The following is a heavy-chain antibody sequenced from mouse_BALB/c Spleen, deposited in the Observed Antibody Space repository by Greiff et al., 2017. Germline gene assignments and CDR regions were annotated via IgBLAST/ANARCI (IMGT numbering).Heavy chain of an antibody. CDR1: EYEFPSHD. V-gene: IGHV5-2*01. D-gene: IGHD2-10*02. J-gene: IGHJ1*01. CDR2: INSDGGST. Sequence: EVLLVESGGGLVQPGESLKLSCESNEYEFPSHDMSWVRKTPEKRLELVAAINSDGGSTYYPDTMERRFIISRDNTKKTLYLQMSSLRSEDTALYDGARQGMVTTGYFDVWGAGTTVTVSS. CDR3: ARQGMVTTGYFDV.